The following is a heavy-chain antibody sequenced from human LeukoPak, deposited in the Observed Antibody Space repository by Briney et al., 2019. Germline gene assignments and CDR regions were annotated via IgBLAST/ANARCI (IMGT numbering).Heavy chain of an antibody. CDR3: ARHGGGLGYYYYGMDV. CDR1: GGSISSGSYY. J-gene: IGHJ6*02. Sequence: SETLSLTCTVSGGSISSGSYYWSWIRQPAGKGLEWIGRIYTSGSTNYNPSLKSRVTISVDTSKNQFSLKLSSVTAADTAVYYCARHGGGLGYYYYGMDVWGQGTTVTVSS. V-gene: IGHV4-61*02. D-gene: IGHD4-23*01. CDR2: IYTSGST.